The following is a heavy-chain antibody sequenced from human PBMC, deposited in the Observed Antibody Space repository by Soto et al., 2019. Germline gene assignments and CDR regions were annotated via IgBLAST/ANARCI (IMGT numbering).Heavy chain of an antibody. CDR1: GESFSGHY. D-gene: IGHD3-10*01. CDR2: IEHGGST. J-gene: IGHJ4*02. Sequence: QVQLQQWGTRLLKPSETLSLTCAVFGESFSGHYWSWICQTPGKGLEWIGEIEHGGSTNYNPSLKSRVRMSVDTTRKQFSLRLNSVIAADTAVYYCARAPMVRGVPLDFDYWGQGTLVTVSS. CDR3: ARAPMVRGVPLDFDY. V-gene: IGHV4-34*02.